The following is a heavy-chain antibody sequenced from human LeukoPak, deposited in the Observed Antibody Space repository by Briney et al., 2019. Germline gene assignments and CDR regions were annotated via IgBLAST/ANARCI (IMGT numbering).Heavy chain of an antibody. CDR2: IYYTGTT. Sequence: SETLSLTCTVSGGSISSSLYHWGWIRQSPGKNLEWLGSIYYTGTTNYNPSLKSRVTISVDTSKNQFSLKLSSVTAADTAVYYCARESHPSGGSFMWWFDPWGQGTLVTVSS. V-gene: IGHV4-39*07. J-gene: IGHJ5*02. D-gene: IGHD2-15*01. CDR3: ARESHPSGGSFMWWFDP. CDR1: GGSISSSLYH.